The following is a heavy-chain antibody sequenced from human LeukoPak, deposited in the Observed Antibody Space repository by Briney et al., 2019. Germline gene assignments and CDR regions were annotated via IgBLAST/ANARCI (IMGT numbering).Heavy chain of an antibody. D-gene: IGHD3-16*01. J-gene: IGHJ4*02. V-gene: IGHV3-30*02. CDR1: GFTFSNYE. CDR3: AKDQRMITFGGASYFDY. CDR2: IRYDGSNK. Sequence: GGSLRLSCAASGFTFSNYEMNWVRQAPGKGLEWVAFIRYDGSNKYYADSVKGRFTISRDNSKNTLYLQMNSLRAEDTAVYYCAKDQRMITFGGASYFDYWGQGTLVTVSS.